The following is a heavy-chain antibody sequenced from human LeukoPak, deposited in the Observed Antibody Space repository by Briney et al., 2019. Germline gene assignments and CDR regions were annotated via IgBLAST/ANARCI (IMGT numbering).Heavy chain of an antibody. CDR2: IKQDGNEK. CDR3: ARAPQLVPSDY. V-gene: IGHV3-7*01. CDR1: GFTFSNYW. J-gene: IGHJ4*02. D-gene: IGHD6-13*01. Sequence: GSLRLSCAASGFTFSNYWMTWVRQAPGKGLEWVANIKQDGNEKYYVDSVKGRFTISRDNAKNSLYLQMNSLRAEDTAVYYCARAPQLVPSDYWGQGTLVTVSS.